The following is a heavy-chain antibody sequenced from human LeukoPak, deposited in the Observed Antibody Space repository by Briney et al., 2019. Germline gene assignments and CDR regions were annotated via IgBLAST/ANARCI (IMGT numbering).Heavy chain of an antibody. CDR3: AKDAAGPEY. V-gene: IGHV3-23*01. CDR2: ISASGGDT. J-gene: IGHJ4*02. D-gene: IGHD6-13*01. CDR1: GLTFSSYS. Sequence: GGSLRLSCVVSGLTFSSYSMSWVRQAPGKGLEWVSGISASGGDTWYPDSVKGRFTISRDNSKNTLFLQMNSLRVEDTAMYYCAKDAAGPEYWGQGTRVTVSS.